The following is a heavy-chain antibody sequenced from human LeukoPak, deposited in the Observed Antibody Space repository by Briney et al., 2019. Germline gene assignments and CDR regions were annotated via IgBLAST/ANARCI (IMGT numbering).Heavy chain of an antibody. CDR2: IIPIFGTA. CDR1: GGTFSSYA. J-gene: IGHJ4*02. CDR3: ARDNYYDSSGYSTADDY. V-gene: IGHV1-69*13. D-gene: IGHD3-22*01. Sequence: SVKVSCKASGGTFSSYAISWVRQAPGQGLEWMGGIIPIFGTANYAQKFQGRVTITADESTSTAYMELSSPRSEDTAVYYCARDNYYDSSGYSTADDYWGQGTLVTVSS.